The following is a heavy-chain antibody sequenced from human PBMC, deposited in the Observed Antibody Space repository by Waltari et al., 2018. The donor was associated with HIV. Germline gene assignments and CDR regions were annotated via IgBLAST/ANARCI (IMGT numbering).Heavy chain of an antibody. V-gene: IGHV4-39*01. CDR1: GGSMTSSSYY. Sequence: QLQLQESGPGLVKSPETLSLTCTVSGGSMTSSSYYWGWIRQPPGKGLEWIGSMSYSGSTYHNPSLRGRLTISVDTSKNQFSLKLTSVTAADTAVYYCARSFSGYSNYFDPWGQGTLVTVSS. CDR2: MSYSGST. D-gene: IGHD4-4*01. CDR3: ARSFSGYSNYFDP. J-gene: IGHJ5*02.